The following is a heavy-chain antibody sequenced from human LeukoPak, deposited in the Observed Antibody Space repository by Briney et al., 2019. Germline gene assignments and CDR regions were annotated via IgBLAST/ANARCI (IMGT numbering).Heavy chain of an antibody. CDR2: ITISSSHR. Sequence: PGGSLRLSCAASGFTFSRYSMNWVRQAPGKGLEWFSFITISSSHRYYADSVKGRFTISRDNAKNSLYLQMNSLRAEDTAVYYCARDATSGYLNFDYWGQGTLVTVSS. CDR1: GFTFSRYS. V-gene: IGHV3-21*01. J-gene: IGHJ4*02. CDR3: ARDATSGYLNFDY. D-gene: IGHD5-12*01.